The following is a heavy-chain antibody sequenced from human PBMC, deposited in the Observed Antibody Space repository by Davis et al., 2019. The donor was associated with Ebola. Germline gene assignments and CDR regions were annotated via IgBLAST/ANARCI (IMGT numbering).Heavy chain of an antibody. V-gene: IGHV4-34*01. CDR1: AGSFSGYY. CDR3: ATSQDCSSTSCDNWFDP. Sequence: MPSETLSLTCAVYAGSFSGYYWSWIRQPPGKGLEWIGEINHSGSTNYNPSLKSRVTISVDTSKNQFSLKLTSVTAADTAVYYCATSQDCSSTSCDNWFDPWGQGTLVTVSS. CDR2: INHSGST. D-gene: IGHD2-2*01. J-gene: IGHJ5*02.